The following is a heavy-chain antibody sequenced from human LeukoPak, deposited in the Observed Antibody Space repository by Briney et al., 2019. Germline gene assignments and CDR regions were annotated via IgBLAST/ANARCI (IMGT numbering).Heavy chain of an antibody. D-gene: IGHD3-16*02. V-gene: IGHV4-34*01. CDR1: GGSFSGYY. J-gene: IGHJ3*02. CDR2: INHSGST. Sequence: SETLSLTCAVYGGSFSGYYWSWIRQPPGKGLEWIGEINHSGSTNYNPSLKSRVTMSVDTSKNQFSLKLSSVTAADTAVYYCARERIMITFGGVIVNRDDAFDIWGQGTMVTVSS. CDR3: ARERIMITFGGVIVNRDDAFDI.